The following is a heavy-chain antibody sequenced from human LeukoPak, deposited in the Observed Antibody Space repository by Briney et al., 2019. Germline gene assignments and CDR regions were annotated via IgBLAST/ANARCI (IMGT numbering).Heavy chain of an antibody. D-gene: IGHD1-26*01. J-gene: IGHJ4*02. CDR2: IKQDGSEK. CDR3: ARGRGSYDY. CDR1: GGSINRYY. Sequence: ETLSLTCTVSGGSINRYYWSWVRQAPGKGLEWVANIKQDGSEKYYVDSVKGRFTISRDNAKNSLYLQMDSLRTEDTAVYYCARGRGSYDYWGQGTLVTVSS. V-gene: IGHV3-7*01.